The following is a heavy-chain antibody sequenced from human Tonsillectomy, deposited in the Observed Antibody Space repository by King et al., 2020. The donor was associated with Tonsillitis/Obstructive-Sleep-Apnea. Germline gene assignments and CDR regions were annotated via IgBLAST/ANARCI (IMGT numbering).Heavy chain of an antibody. CDR1: GFTFNNYG. V-gene: IGHV3-33*01. D-gene: IGHD3-10*01. CDR3: ARGGDSYRRAPSDL. CDR2: IWSDGNYE. J-gene: IGHJ5*02. Sequence: VQLVESGGGVVQPGRSLRLSCAASGFTFNNYGMHWVRQAPDKGLEWVAVIWSDGNYEYYADSVKGRFTISRDNSRNTLFLQMNTLRADDTAVYYCARGGDSYRRAPSDLWGLGTLVTVPS.